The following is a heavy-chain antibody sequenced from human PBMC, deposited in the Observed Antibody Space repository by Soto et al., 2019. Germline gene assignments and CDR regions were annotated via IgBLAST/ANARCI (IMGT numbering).Heavy chain of an antibody. CDR2: IIPVLGPA. CDR1: GVTFNTFA. Sequence: QVQLVQSGAEVKKPGSSVKVSCKTSGVTFNTFAISWVRQAPGQGLEYMGGIIPVLGPANYAQRFQGRVTITADKSTSTAYLELTNLTSEDTAVYYCARAGKRYFDYWGQGTLVTVSS. V-gene: IGHV1-69*06. J-gene: IGHJ4*02. CDR3: ARAGKRYFDY.